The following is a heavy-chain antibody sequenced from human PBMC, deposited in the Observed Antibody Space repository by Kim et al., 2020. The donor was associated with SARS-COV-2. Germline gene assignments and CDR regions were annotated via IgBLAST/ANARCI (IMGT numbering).Heavy chain of an antibody. CDR1: GFTFSSYA. D-gene: IGHD3-10*01. Sequence: GGSLRLSCAASGFTFSSYAMHWVRQAPGKGLEWVAVISYDGSNKYYADSVKGRFTISRDNSKNTLYLQMNSLRAEDTAVYYCARDPGGGFGVPTDAFD. V-gene: IGHV3-30-3*01. CDR2: ISYDGSNK. J-gene: IGHJ3*01. CDR3: ARDPGGGFGVPTDAFD.